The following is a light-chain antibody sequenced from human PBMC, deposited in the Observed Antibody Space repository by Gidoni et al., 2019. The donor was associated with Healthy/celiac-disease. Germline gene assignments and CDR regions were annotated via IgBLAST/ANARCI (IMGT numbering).Light chain of an antibody. CDR3: QQYYSYPRT. CDR1: QGTSSY. J-gene: IGKJ1*01. Sequence: AIRMTQSPSPFSASTGDRVTITCRASQGTSSYLAWYQQQPEKAPKLLIYAASTVQSGVPSRFSGSGSGTDFTLTISCLQSEDFATYYCQQYYSYPRTFGQGTKVEIK. V-gene: IGKV1-8*01. CDR2: AAS.